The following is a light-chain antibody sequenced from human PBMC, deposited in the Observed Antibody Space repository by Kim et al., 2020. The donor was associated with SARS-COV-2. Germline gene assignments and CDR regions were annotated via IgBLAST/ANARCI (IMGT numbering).Light chain of an antibody. J-gene: IGLJ3*02. CDR1: SSDVGGYNY. CDR3: SSYTSSSTWV. V-gene: IGLV2-14*01. Sequence: QSALTHPASVSGSPGQSITISCTGTSSDVGGYNYVSWYQQHPGKAPKLMIYDVSKRPSGVSNRFFGSKSGNTASLTISGIQAEDEADYYCSSYTSSSTWVFGGETKLTVL. CDR2: DVS.